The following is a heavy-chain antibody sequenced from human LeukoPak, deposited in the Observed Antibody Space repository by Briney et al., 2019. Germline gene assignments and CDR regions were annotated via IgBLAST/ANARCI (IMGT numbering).Heavy chain of an antibody. CDR1: GDDVSTNKAT. D-gene: IGHD6-13*01. CDR3: VRLVGNSWLDY. J-gene: IGHJ4*02. Sequence: SQTPSLTCAISGDDVSTNKATSKWIRQSPSRCLEWLGRTYYRSQWHNDYAVSVKSRITITPDTSTNQFSLHLNSVTPDDTAVYYCVRLVGNSWLDYWGQGTLVTVSS. V-gene: IGHV6-1*01. CDR2: TYYRSQWHN.